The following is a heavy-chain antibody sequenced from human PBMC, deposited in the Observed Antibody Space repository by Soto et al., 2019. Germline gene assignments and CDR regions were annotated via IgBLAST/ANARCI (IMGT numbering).Heavy chain of an antibody. CDR3: ASFNYDGAGSYDYYGMDV. D-gene: IGHD3-10*01. CDR2: IYPGDSDT. V-gene: IGHV5-51*01. J-gene: IGHJ6*02. Sequence: GESLKISCKGSGYSFTSNWIGWVRQMPGKGLEWMGIIYPGDSDTRYSPSFQGQVTISADKSISTAYLQWSSLKASDTAMYYCASFNYDGAGSYDYYGMDVWGQGTTVTVSS. CDR1: GYSFTSNW.